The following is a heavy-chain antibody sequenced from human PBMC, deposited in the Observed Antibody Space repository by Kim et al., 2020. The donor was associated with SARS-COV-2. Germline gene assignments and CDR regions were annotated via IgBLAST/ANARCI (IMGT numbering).Heavy chain of an antibody. CDR2: IYYSGST. J-gene: IGHJ4*02. V-gene: IGHV4-39*01. CDR3: ARGYTMVRGGSSGFDY. Sequence: SETLSLTCTVSGGSISSSSYYWGWIRQPPGKGLEWIGSIYYSGSTYYNPSLKSRVTISVDTSKNQFSLKLSSVTAADTAVYYCARGYTMVRGGSSGFDYWGQGTLVTVSS. CDR1: GGSISSSSYY. D-gene: IGHD3-10*01.